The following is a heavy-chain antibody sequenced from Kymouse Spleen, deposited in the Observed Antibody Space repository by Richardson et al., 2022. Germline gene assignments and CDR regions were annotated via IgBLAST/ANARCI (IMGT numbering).Heavy chain of an antibody. V-gene: IGHV3-30*18. Sequence: QVQLVESGGGVVQPGRSLRLSCAASGFTFSSYGMHWVRQAPGKGLEWVAVISYDGSNKYYADSVKGRFTISRDNSKNTLYLQMNSLRAEDTAVYYCAKMPATAPYYYYYGMDVWGQGTTVTVSS. CDR1: GFTFSSYG. D-gene: IGHD2-21*02. CDR2: ISYDGSNK. CDR3: AKMPATAPYYYYYGMDV. J-gene: IGHJ6*02.